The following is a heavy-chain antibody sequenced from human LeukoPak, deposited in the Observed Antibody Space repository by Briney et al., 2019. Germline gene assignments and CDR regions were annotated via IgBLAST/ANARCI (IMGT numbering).Heavy chain of an antibody. J-gene: IGHJ3*02. CDR3: AREPIYGGNRVGAFDI. Sequence: PSETLSLTCTVSGGSISSYYWSWIRQPPEKGLELIGYIYYSGSTIYNPSLKSRVTISVATSKNQFSLKLSSVTAADTAVYYCAREPIYGGNRVGAFDIWGQGTMVTVSS. V-gene: IGHV4-59*01. CDR2: IYYSGST. CDR1: GGSISSYY. D-gene: IGHD4/OR15-4a*01.